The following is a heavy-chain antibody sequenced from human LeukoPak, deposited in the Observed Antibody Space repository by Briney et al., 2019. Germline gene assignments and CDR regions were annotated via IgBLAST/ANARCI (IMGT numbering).Heavy chain of an antibody. D-gene: IGHD4-17*01. Sequence: SETLSLTCTVSGDSISSDYWSWIRQPPGKGLEWIGFINNRGTISYNPSLKSRLTISRDMSKNQFALKLSSVSAADTAVYYCARYRDGDGDIPLDIWGQGTLVTVSS. CDR3: ARYRDGDGDIPLDI. J-gene: IGHJ4*02. CDR1: GDSISSDY. CDR2: INNRGTI. V-gene: IGHV4-59*08.